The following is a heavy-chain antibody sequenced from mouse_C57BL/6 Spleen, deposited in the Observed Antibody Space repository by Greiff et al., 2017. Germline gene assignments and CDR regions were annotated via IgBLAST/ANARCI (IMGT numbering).Heavy chain of an antibody. D-gene: IGHD3-2*02. CDR3: ARERAAQDPHYFDY. J-gene: IGHJ2*01. CDR1: GYTFTSYW. V-gene: IGHV1-64*01. Sequence: QVQLQQPGAELVKPGASVKLSCKASGYTFTSYWMHWVKQRPGQGLEWIGMIHPNSGSTNYNEKFKSKATLTVDKSSSTAYMQLSSLTSEDSAVYYCARERAAQDPHYFDYWGQGTTLTVSS. CDR2: IHPNSGST.